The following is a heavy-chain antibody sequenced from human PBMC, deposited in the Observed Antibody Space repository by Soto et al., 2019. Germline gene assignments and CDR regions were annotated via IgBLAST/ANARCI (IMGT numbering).Heavy chain of an antibody. CDR3: ARAGRSYYVSSGYFSLDY. CDR1: GGTFNNYA. D-gene: IGHD3-22*01. CDR2: IIPLFGAA. J-gene: IGHJ4*02. V-gene: IGHV1-69*01. Sequence: QVLLVQSGAEVKKPGSSVKVSCKASGGTFNNYAITWVRQAPGQGLEWMGGIIPLFGAANYAQNFQGRVTITAVESTTTAYLELSSLRSEDTAIYYCARAGRSYYVSSGYFSLDYWGQGTLVTVSS.